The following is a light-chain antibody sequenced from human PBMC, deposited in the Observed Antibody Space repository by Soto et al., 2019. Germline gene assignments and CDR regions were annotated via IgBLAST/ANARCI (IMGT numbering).Light chain of an antibody. CDR1: QSANTN. V-gene: IGKV3D-15*01. J-gene: IGKJ1*01. CDR2: DAS. Sequence: EIVMTQSPATLSVSPGESATLSCRASQSANTNVAWYQQKPGQAPRRLIFDASTRATGIPARFSGSGSGTDFTLTISSLQTEDFAVYYCHQHDNWWTFGQGTKVDIK. CDR3: HQHDNWWT.